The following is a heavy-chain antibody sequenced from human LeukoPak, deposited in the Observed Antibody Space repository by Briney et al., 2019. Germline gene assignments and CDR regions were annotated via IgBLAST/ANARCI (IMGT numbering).Heavy chain of an antibody. J-gene: IGHJ5*02. CDR3: AKDFKGSGWSSGADWFDP. CDR2: ISGSGGST. V-gene: IGHV3-23*01. D-gene: IGHD6-19*01. Sequence: PGGSVRLSCAASGFSFSRYAMSWVRQAPGKGLEWVSAISGSGGSTYYADSVKGRFTISRDNSKNTLYLQMNSLRAEDTAVYYCAKDFKGSGWSSGADWFDPWGQGTLVTVSS. CDR1: GFSFSRYA.